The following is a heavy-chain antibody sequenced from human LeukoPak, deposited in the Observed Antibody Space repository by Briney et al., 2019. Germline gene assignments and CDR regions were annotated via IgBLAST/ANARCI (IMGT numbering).Heavy chain of an antibody. CDR1: GDSITGYY. V-gene: IGHV4-4*07. D-gene: IGHD3-22*01. CDR3: AREGIYDTSGYTSFDY. Sequence: SETLSLTCTLSGDSITGYYWSWIRQPAGKGLEWIGRIYTSGSTNYNPSLKSRVTMSVDTSKNQFSLRLSSVTAADTAVYYCAREGIYDTSGYTSFDYWGQGTLVTVSS. J-gene: IGHJ4*02. CDR2: IYTSGST.